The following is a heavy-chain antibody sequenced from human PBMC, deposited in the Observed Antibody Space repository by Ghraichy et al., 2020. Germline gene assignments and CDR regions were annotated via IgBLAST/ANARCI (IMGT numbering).Heavy chain of an antibody. J-gene: IGHJ3*02. D-gene: IGHD1-26*01. CDR2: GHYNGRT. CDR1: GASISAYY. V-gene: IGHV4-59*01. CDR3: ARWDEGRRAFEM. Sequence: ESLNIPCAVSGASISAYYWNWIRQPPGKGLEWIGYGHYNGRTLQNPSLKSRVTMSVDTSKNQFSLKMISVTAADTGVYFCARWDEGRRAFEMWGQGTMVTVSS.